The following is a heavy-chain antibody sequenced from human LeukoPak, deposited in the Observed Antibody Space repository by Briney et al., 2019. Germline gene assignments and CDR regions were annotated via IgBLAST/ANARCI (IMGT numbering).Heavy chain of an antibody. CDR3: ARDVYYYDSSGYYYFDY. Sequence: SETLSLTCDDYGGSFSGYYWSWIRQPPGKGLEWIGEINHSGSTNYRPSLKSRVTISVDTSKNQFSLKLSSVAAADTAVYYCARDVYYYDSSGYYYFDYWGQGTLVTVSS. J-gene: IGHJ4*02. V-gene: IGHV4-34*01. CDR1: GGSFSGYY. D-gene: IGHD3-22*01. CDR2: INHSGST.